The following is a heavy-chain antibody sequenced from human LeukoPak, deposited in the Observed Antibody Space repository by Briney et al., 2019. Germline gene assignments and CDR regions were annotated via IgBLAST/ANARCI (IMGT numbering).Heavy chain of an antibody. Sequence: GGSLRLSCAASGFTFSDYYMSWIRQAPGKGLEWVAFIRYDGSNKYYADSVKGRFTISRDNSKNTLYLQMNSLRAEDTAVYYCAKDLSPAWAFDIWGQGTMVTVSS. CDR3: AKDLSPAWAFDI. V-gene: IGHV3-30*02. CDR2: IRYDGSNK. J-gene: IGHJ3*02. CDR1: GFTFSDYY.